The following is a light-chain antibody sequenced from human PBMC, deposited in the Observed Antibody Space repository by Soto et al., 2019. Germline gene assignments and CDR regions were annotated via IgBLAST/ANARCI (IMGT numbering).Light chain of an antibody. V-gene: IGKV1-5*03. Sequence: GDRVTVPCRASQSFGGYLAWYQQKPGKALKLLISGASTLEGGVPSRFSGSGSGTEYTLTISSLQPDDFATYYCQYYGTYPWTFGQGTKVDIK. CDR1: QSFGGY. CDR2: GAS. CDR3: QYYGTYPWT. J-gene: IGKJ1*01.